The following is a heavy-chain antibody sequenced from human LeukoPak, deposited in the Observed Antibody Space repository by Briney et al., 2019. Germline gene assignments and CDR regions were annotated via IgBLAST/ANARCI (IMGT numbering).Heavy chain of an antibody. Sequence: SETLSLTCTVSGYSISSGYYWGWIRQPPGKGLEWIGSIYYSGSTYYNPSLKSRVTISVDTSKNQFSLKLNSVTAADTAVYYCARVSRWELLFDYWGQGTLVTVSS. CDR2: IYYSGST. CDR3: ARVSRWELLFDY. V-gene: IGHV4-38-2*02. D-gene: IGHD1-26*01. CDR1: GYSISSGYY. J-gene: IGHJ4*02.